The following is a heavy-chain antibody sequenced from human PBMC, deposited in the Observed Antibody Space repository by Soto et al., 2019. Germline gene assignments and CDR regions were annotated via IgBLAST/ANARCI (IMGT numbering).Heavy chain of an antibody. Sequence: QVQLVQSGAEVKKPGSSVKVSCKASGGTFSSYAISWVRQAPGQGLEWMGGIIPIFGTANYAQKFQGRVTITADESTSTAYMGLSSLSSEDTAVYYCARVPAAGSPYYYGMDVWGQGTTVTVSS. CDR2: IIPIFGTA. V-gene: IGHV1-69*12. D-gene: IGHD6-13*01. CDR3: ARVPAAGSPYYYGMDV. CDR1: GGTFSSYA. J-gene: IGHJ6*02.